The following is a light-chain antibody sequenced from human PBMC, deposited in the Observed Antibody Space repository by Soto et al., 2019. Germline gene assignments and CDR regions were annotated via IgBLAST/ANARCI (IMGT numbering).Light chain of an antibody. J-gene: IGKJ1*01. Sequence: IVLTQSPASLSLSRGERATLSCRASESIATYVAWYQQRPGQAPRLLIYGASTRATGIPARFSGSGSGTEFTLTISSLQPDDFATYYCQQYNSYSRTFGQGTKVDIK. V-gene: IGKV3-15*01. CDR2: GAS. CDR3: QQYNSYSRT. CDR1: ESIATY.